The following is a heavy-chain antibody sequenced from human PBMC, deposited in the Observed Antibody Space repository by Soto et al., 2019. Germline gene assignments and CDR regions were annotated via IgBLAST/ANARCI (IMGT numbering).Heavy chain of an antibody. J-gene: IGHJ4*02. V-gene: IGHV4-39*01. CDR2: IYYTGTT. Sequence: QLQLQESGPALVKPSETLSLTCTVSGDSITTNRYYWGWIRQPPWKGLEWCGTIYYTGTTYYNPSLQSRVTVSVDPSKNQFSLRLTSVTATDTAVYYCARQKRGSSSGPFEHWGQGTLGTVSS. CDR1: GDSITTNRYY. D-gene: IGHD6-25*01. CDR3: ARQKRGSSSGPFEH.